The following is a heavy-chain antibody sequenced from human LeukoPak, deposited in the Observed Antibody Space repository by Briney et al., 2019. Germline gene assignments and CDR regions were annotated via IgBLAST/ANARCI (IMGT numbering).Heavy chain of an antibody. CDR1: GYTFTGYC. D-gene: IGHD3-3*02. Sequence: ASVKVSCKASGYTFTGYCMHWVRQAPGQGLEWMGWINPNSGGTSYGKNFQGRVTMTGDTSINTAYMEVTELTSDDTAVYYCARGPPIRIPFYYYYMDVWGKGTTVTASS. CDR3: ARGPPIRIPFYYYYMDV. J-gene: IGHJ6*03. CDR2: INPNSGGT. V-gene: IGHV1-2*02.